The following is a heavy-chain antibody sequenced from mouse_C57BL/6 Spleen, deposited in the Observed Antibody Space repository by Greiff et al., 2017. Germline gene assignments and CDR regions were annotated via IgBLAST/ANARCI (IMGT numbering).Heavy chain of an antibody. Sequence: EVQLQQSGPVLVKPGASVKMSCKASGYTFTDYYMNWVKQSHGKSLEWIGVINPYNGGTSYNQKFKGKATLTVDKSSSTAYMELNSLTSEDSAVYYCARGGLRRSHFDYWGQGTTLTVSS. J-gene: IGHJ2*01. V-gene: IGHV1-19*01. CDR1: GYTFTDYY. D-gene: IGHD2-4*01. CDR3: ARGGLRRSHFDY. CDR2: INPYNGGT.